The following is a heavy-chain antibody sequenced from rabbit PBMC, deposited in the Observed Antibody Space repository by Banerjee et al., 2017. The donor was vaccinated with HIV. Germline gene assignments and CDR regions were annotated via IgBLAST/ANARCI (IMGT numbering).Heavy chain of an antibody. Sequence: QSLEESGGDLVKPGASLTLTCTASGFSFSSYYYMCWVRQAPGKGLELIACIYAGVGDSTYYANWAKGRFTISKTSSTTVTLQMTSLTAADTATYCCAGATSIYTFNFWGQGTLVT. CDR1: GFSFSSYYY. CDR2: IYAGVGDST. V-gene: IGHV1S40*01. CDR3: AGATSIYTFNF. D-gene: IGHD2-1*01. J-gene: IGHJ3*01.